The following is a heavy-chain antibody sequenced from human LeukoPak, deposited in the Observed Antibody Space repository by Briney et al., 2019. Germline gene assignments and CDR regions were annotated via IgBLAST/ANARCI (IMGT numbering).Heavy chain of an antibody. CDR1: GFTFSIYS. V-gene: IGHV4-39*07. Sequence: SGGSLRLSCAASGFTFSIYSMNWVRQPPGKGLEWIGSIYYSGSTYYNPSLKSRVTISVDASKNQFSLKLSSVTAADTAVYYCARRIAAAGTHGFDPWGQGTLVTVSS. J-gene: IGHJ5*02. D-gene: IGHD6-13*01. CDR3: ARRIAAAGTHGFDP. CDR2: IYYSGST.